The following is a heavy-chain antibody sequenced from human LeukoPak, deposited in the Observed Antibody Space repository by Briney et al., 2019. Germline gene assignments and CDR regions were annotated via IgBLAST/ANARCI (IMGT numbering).Heavy chain of an antibody. CDR2: IKSKTDGGTT. CDR3: TTESLSTGDYEYYFDY. Sequence: GGSLRLSYAASGFTFSNAWMSWVRQAPGKGLEWVGRIKSKTDGGTTDYAAPVKGRFTISRDDSKNTLYLQMNSLKTEDTAVYYCTTESLSTGDYEYYFDYWGQGTLVTVSS. D-gene: IGHD4-17*01. V-gene: IGHV3-15*01. J-gene: IGHJ4*02. CDR1: GFTFSNAW.